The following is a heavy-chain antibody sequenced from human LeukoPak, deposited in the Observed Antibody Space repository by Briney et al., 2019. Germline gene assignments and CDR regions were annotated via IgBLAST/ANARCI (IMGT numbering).Heavy chain of an antibody. Sequence: GASVKVSCKASGYTFTSYGISWVRQMPGKGLEWMGIIYPGDSDTRYSPSFQGQVTISADKSISTAYLQWSSLKASDTAMYYCARDGGQLALDAFDIWGQGTMVTVSS. V-gene: IGHV5-51*01. CDR3: ARDGGQLALDAFDI. CDR1: GYTFTSYG. J-gene: IGHJ3*02. D-gene: IGHD6-6*01. CDR2: IYPGDSDT.